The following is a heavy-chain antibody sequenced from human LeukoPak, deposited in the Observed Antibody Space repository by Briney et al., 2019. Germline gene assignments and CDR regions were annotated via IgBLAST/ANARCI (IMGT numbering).Heavy chain of an antibody. V-gene: IGHV3-74*01. Sequence: GGSLRLSCAASGFTFSSYWMHWVRQAPGKGLVWVSRINSDGSSTSYADSVKGRFTISRDNAKNTLYLQMNSLRAEDTAVYYCARLNWVAGETSWYYYYYGMDVWGQGTTVTVSS. CDR1: GFTFSSYW. CDR2: INSDGSST. J-gene: IGHJ6*02. CDR3: ARLNWVAGETSWYYYYYGMDV. D-gene: IGHD6-19*01.